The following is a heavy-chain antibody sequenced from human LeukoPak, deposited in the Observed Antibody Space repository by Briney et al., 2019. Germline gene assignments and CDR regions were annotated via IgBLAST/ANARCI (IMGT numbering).Heavy chain of an antibody. J-gene: IGHJ4*02. CDR3: ARVAYGDRY. CDR1: GFTFSNYW. CDR2: IQEDGSAQ. V-gene: IGHV3-7*01. Sequence: GGSLRLSCAASGFTFSNYWMSWVRQAPGKGLEWVGNIQEDGSAQYYVDSVKGRFTISRDNAKNSLYLQMSSLRVDDTAVYYCARVAYGDRYWGQGTLVTVSS. D-gene: IGHD4-17*01.